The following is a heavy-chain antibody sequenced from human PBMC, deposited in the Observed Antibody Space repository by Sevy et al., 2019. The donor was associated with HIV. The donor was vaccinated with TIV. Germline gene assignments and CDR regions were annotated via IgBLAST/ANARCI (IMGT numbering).Heavy chain of an antibody. CDR1: GDSISSYF. CDR3: ARDSTTRTRVLDY. CDR2: VYFTGNT. D-gene: IGHD1-1*01. V-gene: IGHV4-59*01. J-gene: IGHJ4*02. Sequence: SETLSLTCSVSGDSISSYFGTWVRQSPGKGLEWIGNVYFTGNTDYSPSLKSRVTLSLDTSKSQFSLTLKSVTAADTAIYFCARDSTTRTRVLDYWGQGTLVTVSS.